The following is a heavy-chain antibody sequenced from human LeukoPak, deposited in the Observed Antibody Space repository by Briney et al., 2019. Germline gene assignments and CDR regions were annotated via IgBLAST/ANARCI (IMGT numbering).Heavy chain of an antibody. CDR2: ISAYNGNT. D-gene: IGHD6-13*01. J-gene: IGHJ5*02. CDR3: ARDRAAAGTEDWFDP. Sequence: ASVKVSCKASGYTFTSYGISWVRQAPGHGLEWMGWISAYNGNTNYAQKLQGRVTMTTDTSTSTAYMELRSLRSDDTAVYYCARDRAAAGTEDWFDPWGQGTLVTVSS. V-gene: IGHV1-18*01. CDR1: GYTFTSYG.